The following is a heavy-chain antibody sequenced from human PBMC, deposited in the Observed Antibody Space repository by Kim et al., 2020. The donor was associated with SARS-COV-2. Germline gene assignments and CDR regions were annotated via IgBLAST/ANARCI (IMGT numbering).Heavy chain of an antibody. Sequence: PPLKSRVTMSVARSKNQFSLKLSSVTAADTAVYYCARGYGSGSPYGMDVWGQGTTVTVSS. D-gene: IGHD3-10*01. V-gene: IGHV4-30-2*01. CDR3: ARGYGSGSPYGMDV. J-gene: IGHJ6*02.